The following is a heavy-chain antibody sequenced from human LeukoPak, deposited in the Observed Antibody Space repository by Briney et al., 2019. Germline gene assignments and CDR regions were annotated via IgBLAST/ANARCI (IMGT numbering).Heavy chain of an antibody. CDR2: INHSGST. CDR3: ARDSGTTTSYYYYYMDV. CDR1: GGSFSGYY. V-gene: IGHV4-34*01. Sequence: SETLSLTCAVYGGSFSGYYWSWIRQPPGKVLEWIGEINHSGSTNYNPSLKSRVTISVDTSKNQFSLKLSSVTAADTAVYYCARDSGTTTSYYYYYMDVWGKGTTVTVSS. D-gene: IGHD1-1*01. J-gene: IGHJ6*03.